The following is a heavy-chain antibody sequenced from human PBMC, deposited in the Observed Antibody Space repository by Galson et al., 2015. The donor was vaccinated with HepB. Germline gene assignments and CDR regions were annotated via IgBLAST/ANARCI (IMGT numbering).Heavy chain of an antibody. J-gene: IGHJ5*02. D-gene: IGHD4/OR15-4a*01. Sequence: SVKVSCKASGGTFSSYAISWVRQAPGQGLEWMGRIIPILGIANYAQKFQGRVTITADKSTSTAYMELSSLRSEDTAVYYCAQTHTLSHWFDPWGQGTLVTVSS. CDR1: GGTFSSYA. CDR2: IIPILGIA. V-gene: IGHV1-69*04. CDR3: AQTHTLSHWFDP.